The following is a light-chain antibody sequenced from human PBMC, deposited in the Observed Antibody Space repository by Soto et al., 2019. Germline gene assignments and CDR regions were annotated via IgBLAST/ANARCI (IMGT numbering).Light chain of an antibody. Sequence: VVMTQTPLSLPVTTGQPASLSXNSSQSLLRIAGQTYLYWXLQKQGXPPQXXXYAXSNRFSGVPDRFSGSGSGTDFTLKISRVDAEDVGVYYCMQSIQFTLTFGGGTKVEIK. CDR1: QSLLRIAGQTY. V-gene: IGKV2D-29*01. J-gene: IGKJ4*02. CDR2: AXS. CDR3: MQSIQFTLT.